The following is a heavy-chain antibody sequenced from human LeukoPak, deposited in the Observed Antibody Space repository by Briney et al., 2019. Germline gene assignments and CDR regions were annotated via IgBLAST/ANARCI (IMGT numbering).Heavy chain of an antibody. D-gene: IGHD3-3*01. Sequence: PSETLSLTCTVSGGSISSSSYHWGWIRQPPGKGLEWIGSIYYSGSTYYNPSLKSRVTISVDTSKNQFSLKLSSVTAADTAVYYCARAGSWEDFWSGYYTGGPDPERYYYYYMDVWGKGTTVTVSS. J-gene: IGHJ6*03. CDR2: IYYSGST. CDR1: GGSISSSSYH. CDR3: ARAGSWEDFWSGYYTGGPDPERYYYYYMDV. V-gene: IGHV4-39*01.